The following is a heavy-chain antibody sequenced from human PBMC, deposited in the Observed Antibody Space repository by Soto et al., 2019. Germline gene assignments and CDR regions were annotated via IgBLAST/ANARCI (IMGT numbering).Heavy chain of an antibody. CDR2: IRTSSSYM. CDR1: GFSFSSYS. V-gene: IGHV3-21*01. D-gene: IGHD5-18*01. J-gene: IGHJ6*02. Sequence: EVQLVESGGGLVKPGGSLRLSCAASGFSFSSYSMNWVRQAPGKGLEWVSSIRTSSSYMFYADSVKGRFTISRDNAKNSLYLQMNSLRAEDTAVYYGARDVRGDKAMDVWGQGTTVTVSS. CDR3: ARDVRGDKAMDV.